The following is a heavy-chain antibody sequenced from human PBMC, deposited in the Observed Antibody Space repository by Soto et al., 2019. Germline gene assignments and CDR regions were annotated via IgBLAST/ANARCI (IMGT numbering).Heavy chain of an antibody. CDR1: GYSYTSYW. J-gene: IGHJ3*02. Sequence: LGETLKISCKGSGYSYTSYWIGSLRQMPGKGLEWMGIIYPGDSDTRYSPSFQGQVTISADKSISTAYLQWSSLKASDTVMYYCARRNSGGFDIWGQGTMVIVSS. CDR3: ARRNSGGFDI. D-gene: IGHD5-12*01. V-gene: IGHV5-51*01. CDR2: IYPGDSDT.